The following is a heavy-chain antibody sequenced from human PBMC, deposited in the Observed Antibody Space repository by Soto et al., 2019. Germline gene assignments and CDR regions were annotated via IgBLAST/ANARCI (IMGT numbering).Heavy chain of an antibody. CDR3: ARDSGWF. Sequence: PSGALSFNCTVSGGSIRVTVYFWGWIRQPPGKALEWIASIYHSGSTYYNPSLKSRVTMSVDTSNNQFALTLNSVTAADTAVYFCARDSGWF. V-gene: IGHV4-39*01. J-gene: IGHJ5*01. CDR1: GGSIRVTVYF. CDR2: IYHSGST. D-gene: IGHD7-27*01.